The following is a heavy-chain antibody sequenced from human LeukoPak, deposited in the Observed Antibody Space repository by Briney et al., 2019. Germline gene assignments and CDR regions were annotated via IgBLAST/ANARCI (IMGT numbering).Heavy chain of an antibody. CDR2: INPNSGGT. V-gene: IGHV1-2*02. CDR3: ARELGQQLINWFDP. CDR1: GYTFTGYY. D-gene: IGHD6-13*01. J-gene: IGHJ5*02. Sequence: ASVKVSCKASGYTFTGYYMHWVRQAPGQGLEWMEWINPNSGGTNYAQKFQGRVTMTRDTSISTAYMELSRLRSDDTAVYYCARELGQQLINWFDPWGQGTLVTVSS.